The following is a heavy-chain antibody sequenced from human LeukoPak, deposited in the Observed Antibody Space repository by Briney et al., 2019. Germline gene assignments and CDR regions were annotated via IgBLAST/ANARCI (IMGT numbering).Heavy chain of an antibody. Sequence: PGGSLRLSCAASGFTFSTYGMHWVRQAPGKGLEWVAFIRYDGSNKYYADSVKGRFNISRDNSKNTLYLQMNSLRAEDTAVYFCAKDKDPWKSTSISDFDYWGQGTLVTVSS. CDR1: GFTFSTYG. CDR2: IRYDGSNK. CDR3: AKDKDPWKSTSISDFDY. D-gene: IGHD1-1*01. J-gene: IGHJ4*02. V-gene: IGHV3-30*02.